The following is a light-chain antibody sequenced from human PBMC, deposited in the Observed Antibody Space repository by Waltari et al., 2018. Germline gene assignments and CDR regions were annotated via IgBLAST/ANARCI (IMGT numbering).Light chain of an antibody. CDR2: DAS. Sequence: IQMTQSPSTLSVSVGDRVTITCRASQTRSTWLAWYQHKPGQAPKLLIYDASTIQSGVPSRFSGSGSGTEFSLTISTLQPDDFATYYCQQYQTFRTFGRGTRVELK. CDR1: QTRSTW. J-gene: IGKJ1*01. V-gene: IGKV1-5*01. CDR3: QQYQTFRT.